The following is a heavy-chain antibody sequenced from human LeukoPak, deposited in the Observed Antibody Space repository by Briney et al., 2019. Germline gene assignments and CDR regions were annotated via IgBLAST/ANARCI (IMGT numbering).Heavy chain of an antibody. Sequence: GGCLTLSCAASGFTFSSYEMNWVRQAPGKGLEWVSYISSSGSTKDYADSVRGRFTISRDNAKNSLYLQMNSLRAEDTGVYYCARELERSGFDPWGQGTLVTVSS. V-gene: IGHV3-48*03. CDR3: ARELERSGFDP. D-gene: IGHD6-19*01. CDR1: GFTFSSYE. J-gene: IGHJ5*02. CDR2: ISSSGSTK.